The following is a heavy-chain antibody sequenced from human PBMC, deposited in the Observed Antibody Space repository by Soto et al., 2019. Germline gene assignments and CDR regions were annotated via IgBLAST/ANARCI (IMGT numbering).Heavy chain of an antibody. V-gene: IGHV5-51*01. CDR2: IYPADSDT. CDR3: ARPSYPYSFYGMDV. D-gene: IGHD5-18*01. CDR1: GYNFTSYW. Sequence: PGESLKISCKASGYNFTSYWIGWVRQMPGKGLELMGVIYPADSDTRYRPPFEGQVTFSVDKSLTTAYVQWNSLKTSDTARYYCARPSYPYSFYGMDVWGQGTTVTVSS. J-gene: IGHJ6*02.